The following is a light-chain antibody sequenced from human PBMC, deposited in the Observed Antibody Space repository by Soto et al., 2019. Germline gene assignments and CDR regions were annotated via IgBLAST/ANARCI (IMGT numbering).Light chain of an antibody. CDR3: QQYGSSPV. CDR2: GAS. V-gene: IGKV3-20*01. J-gene: IGKJ3*01. Sequence: EIVLTQSPGTLSLSPGERATLSCRASQSVSSSYLAWYQQKPGQAPRLLIYGASSRATGIPDRFSGSGSGTDFTLTISRLEPEDFPVYYCQQYGSSPVFGPGTKVAIK. CDR1: QSVSSSY.